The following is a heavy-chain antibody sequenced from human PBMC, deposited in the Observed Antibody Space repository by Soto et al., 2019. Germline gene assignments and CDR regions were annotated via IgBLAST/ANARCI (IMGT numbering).Heavy chain of an antibody. CDR1: GGSFSGYY. CDR3: ARGRRGDYWSFYYYYYGMDV. Sequence: LSLTCAVYGGSFSGYYWSWIRQPPGKGLEWIGEINHSGSTNYNPSLKSRVTISVDTSKNQFSLKLSSVTAADTAVYYCARGRRGDYWSFYYYYYGMDVWGQGTTVTVSS. D-gene: IGHD3-3*01. CDR2: INHSGST. J-gene: IGHJ6*02. V-gene: IGHV4-34*01.